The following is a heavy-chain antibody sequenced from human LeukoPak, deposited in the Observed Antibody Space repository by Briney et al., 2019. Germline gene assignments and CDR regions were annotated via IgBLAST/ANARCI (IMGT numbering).Heavy chain of an antibody. V-gene: IGHV4-39*01. CDR2: IYYSEST. J-gene: IGHJ4*02. CDR3: SGGYGLIDY. D-gene: IGHD1-26*01. Sequence: PSETLSLTYTVSGVSISSSSYYWGWIRQPPGKGLEWIGSIYYSESTYYNSSLKSRATISVETSKNQVSLKLNSVTAADSAMYAKSGGYGLIDYWGRGTLVTVSS. CDR1: GVSISSSSYY.